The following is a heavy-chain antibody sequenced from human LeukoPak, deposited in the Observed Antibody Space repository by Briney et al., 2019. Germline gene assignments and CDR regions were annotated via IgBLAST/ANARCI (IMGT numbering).Heavy chain of an antibody. CDR2: IYYSGST. V-gene: IGHV4-61*01. CDR3: ARTYYDFWSGYSDAFDI. Sequence: SETLSLTCTVSGGSVSSGSYYWSWIRQPPGKGLEWIGYIYYSGSTNYNPSLKSRVTISVDTSKNQFSLKLSSVTAADTAVYYCARTYYDFWSGYSDAFDIWGQGTMVTVSS. D-gene: IGHD3-3*01. CDR1: GGSVSSGSYY. J-gene: IGHJ3*02.